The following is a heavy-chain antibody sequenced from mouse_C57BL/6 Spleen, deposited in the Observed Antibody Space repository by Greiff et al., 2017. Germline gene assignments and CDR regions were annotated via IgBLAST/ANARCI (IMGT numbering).Heavy chain of an antibody. CDR3: ARDSGFYAMDY. V-gene: IGHV5-16*01. CDR2: INYDGSST. J-gene: IGHJ4*01. Sequence: EVMLVESEGGLVQPGSSMKLSCTASGFTFSDYYMAWVRQVPEKGLEWVANINYDGSSTYYLDSLKSRFIISRDNAKNILYLQMSSLKSEDTATYYCARDSGFYAMDYWGQGTSGTVSS. D-gene: IGHD4-1*01. CDR1: GFTFSDYY.